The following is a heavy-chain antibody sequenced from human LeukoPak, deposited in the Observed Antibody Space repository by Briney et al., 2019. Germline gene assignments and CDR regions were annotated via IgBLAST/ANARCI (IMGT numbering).Heavy chain of an antibody. CDR1: GFTFSSYA. CDR3: AKDGSFYGSGSIGTEFDC. CDR2: ISYDGSNK. D-gene: IGHD3-10*01. Sequence: GGSLRLSCAASGFTFSSYAMHWVRQAPGKGLEWVAVISYDGSNKYYADSVKGRFTISRDNSKNTLYLQMNSLRAEDTAVYYCAKDGSFYGSGSIGTEFDCWGQGTLVTVSS. J-gene: IGHJ4*02. V-gene: IGHV3-30-3*01.